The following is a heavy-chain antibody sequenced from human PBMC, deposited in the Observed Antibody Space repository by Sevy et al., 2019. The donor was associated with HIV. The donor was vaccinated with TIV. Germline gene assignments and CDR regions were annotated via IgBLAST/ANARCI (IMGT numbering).Heavy chain of an antibody. J-gene: IGHJ4*02. CDR1: GGSISSYY. Sequence: SQTLSLTCTVSGGSISSYYWSWIRQPPGKGLEWIGYIYYTGSTNYNPSLKSRVTISVDTSKNQFSLKLSSVTAADTAVYYCARDGGSSWYTAYFDYWDQGTLVTVSS. D-gene: IGHD6-13*01. CDR2: IYYTGST. V-gene: IGHV4-59*01. CDR3: ARDGGSSWYTAYFDY.